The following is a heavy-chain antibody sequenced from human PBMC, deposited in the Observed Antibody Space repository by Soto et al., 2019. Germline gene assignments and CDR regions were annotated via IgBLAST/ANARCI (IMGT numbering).Heavy chain of an antibody. CDR2: MNPNSGNT. V-gene: IGHV1-8*01. D-gene: IGHD3-10*01. CDR1: GYTFTSYD. CDR3: ARAPDFGSGTCYPGTSPHIWFDP. J-gene: IGHJ5*02. Sequence: QVQLVQSGAEVKKPGASVKVSCKASGYTFTSYDISWVRQATGQGLEWMGWMNPNSGNTGYAQKFQGRVTMTRNTSISTAYMELSSLRSEDTAVYYCARAPDFGSGTCYPGTSPHIWFDPWGQGTLVTVSS.